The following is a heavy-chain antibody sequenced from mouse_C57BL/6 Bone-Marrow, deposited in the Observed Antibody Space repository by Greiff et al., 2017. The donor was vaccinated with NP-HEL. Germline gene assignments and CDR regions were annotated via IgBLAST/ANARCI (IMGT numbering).Heavy chain of an antibody. CDR2: ISYDGCN. CDR1: GYSITSGYY. Sequence: EVQLVESGPGLVKPSQSLSLTCSVTGYSITSGYYWNWIRQFPGNQLEWMVYISYDGCNNYNPSFKNGISITRDPATNQFLLKLNSMTIEDAATYCCARGGYYGSSCWYFDVWGTGTTVTVSS. V-gene: IGHV3-6*01. J-gene: IGHJ1*03. D-gene: IGHD1-1*01. CDR3: ARGGYYGSSCWYFDV.